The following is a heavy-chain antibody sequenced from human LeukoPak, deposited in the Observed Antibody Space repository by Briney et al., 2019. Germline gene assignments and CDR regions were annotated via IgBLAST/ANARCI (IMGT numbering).Heavy chain of an antibody. CDR1: GFTFSAYS. Sequence: GGSLRLSCATSGFTFSAYSMIWVRQTPGKGLECLSYITSSSDSIHYADSVRGRFTVSRDNAKNSLYLQMNSLRDEDTAVYYCARDRHHLDWGQGTMVTVSS. J-gene: IGHJ3*01. CDR2: ITSSSDSI. D-gene: IGHD1-14*01. V-gene: IGHV3-48*02. CDR3: ARDRHHLD.